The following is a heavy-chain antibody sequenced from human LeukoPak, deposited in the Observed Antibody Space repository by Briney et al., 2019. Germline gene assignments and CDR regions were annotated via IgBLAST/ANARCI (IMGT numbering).Heavy chain of an antibody. J-gene: IGHJ6*03. V-gene: IGHV1-18*01. CDR2: ISAYNGNT. CDR3: ARAYTADYYYYMDV. CDR1: GYTFTSYG. D-gene: IGHD5-18*01. Sequence: GASVKVSCKASGYTFTSYGISWVRQAPGQGLEWMGWISAYNGNTNYAQKLQGRVTMTTDTSTSTAYMELRSLRSDDTAVYYCARAYTADYYYYMDVWGKGTTVTVSS.